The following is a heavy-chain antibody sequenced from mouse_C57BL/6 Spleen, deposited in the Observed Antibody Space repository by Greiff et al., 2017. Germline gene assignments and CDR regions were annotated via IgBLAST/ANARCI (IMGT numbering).Heavy chain of an antibody. CDR3: VGPSTVGAVDY. J-gene: IGHJ4*01. CDR2: IRSKSNNYAT. D-gene: IGHD1-1*01. V-gene: IGHV10-1*01. CDR1: GFSFNTYA. Sequence: EVHLVESGGGLVQPKGSLTLSCAASGFSFNTYAMNWVRQAPGKGLEWVARIRSKSNNYATYYADSVKDRLTISRDDSESMLYLQMNNLNTEDTAMNYCVGPSTVGAVDYWGQGTSVTVSS.